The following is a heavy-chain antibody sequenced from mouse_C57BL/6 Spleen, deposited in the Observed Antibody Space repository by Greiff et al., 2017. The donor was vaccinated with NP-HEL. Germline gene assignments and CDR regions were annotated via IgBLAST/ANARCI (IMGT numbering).Heavy chain of an antibody. J-gene: IGHJ1*03. V-gene: IGHV5-16*01. CDR1: GFTFSDYY. D-gene: IGHD1-1*01. Sequence: EVKLMESEGGLVQPGSSMKLSCTASGFTFSDYYMAWVRQVPEKGLEWVANINYDGSSTYYLDSLKSRFIISRDNAKNILYLQMSSLKSEDTATYYCAREIHYYGSSYWYFDVWGTGTTVTVSS. CDR2: INYDGSST. CDR3: AREIHYYGSSYWYFDV.